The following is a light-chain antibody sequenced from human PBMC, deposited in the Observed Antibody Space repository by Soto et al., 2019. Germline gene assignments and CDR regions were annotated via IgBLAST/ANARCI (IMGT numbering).Light chain of an antibody. CDR3: QQYYSLPQT. J-gene: IGKJ1*01. CDR2: AAS. Sequence: DITRTQSPSSLSASFGDRVIITCRASQSITSYLNWYQQKPGKAPKLLIYAASTLQSGVPSRFSGSGSGTDFTLTISCLQSEDFATYYCQQYYSLPQTFGQGTKVDIK. V-gene: IGKV1-39*01. CDR1: QSITSY.